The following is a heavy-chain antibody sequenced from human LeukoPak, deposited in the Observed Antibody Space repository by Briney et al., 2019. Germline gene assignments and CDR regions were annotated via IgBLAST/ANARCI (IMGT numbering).Heavy chain of an antibody. CDR3: AHSRYPYFDY. V-gene: IGHV2-5*01. CDR2: IYWNDDK. CDR1: GFSLSNSGVG. D-gene: IGHD1-26*01. J-gene: IGHJ4*02. Sequence: SGPTLVNPTQTLTLTYTFSGFSLSNSGVGVDWTRQPPGKALEWVVVIYWNDDKRYSPSLKSRLTITKDTSKNQVVLTMTNMDPVDTATYYCAHSRYPYFDYWGQGTLVTVSS.